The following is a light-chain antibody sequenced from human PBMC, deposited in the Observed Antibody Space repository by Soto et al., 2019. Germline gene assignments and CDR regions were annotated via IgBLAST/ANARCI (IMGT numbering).Light chain of an antibody. CDR1: QSIHSW. Sequence: DIQMTQSPSTLSASVGDRVTITCRASQSIHSWLAWYQQKPGKAPTLLIYKASSLHSGVPSRFSGSGSGTEFTLTISSLQPDDFATYYCQQYKSYPCTFGPGTKVDIK. CDR2: KAS. J-gene: IGKJ3*01. V-gene: IGKV1-5*03. CDR3: QQYKSYPCT.